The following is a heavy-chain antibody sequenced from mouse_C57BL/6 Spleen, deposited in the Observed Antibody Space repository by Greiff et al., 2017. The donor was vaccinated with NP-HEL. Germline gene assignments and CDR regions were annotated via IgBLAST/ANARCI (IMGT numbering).Heavy chain of an antibody. CDR1: GYTFTSYT. CDR2: INPSSGYT. D-gene: IGHD1-1*01. V-gene: IGHV1-4*01. Sequence: QVHVKQSGAELARPGASVKMSCKASGYTFTSYTMHWVKQRPGQGLEWIGYINPSSGYTKYNQKFKDKATLTADKSSSTAYMQLSSLTSEDSAVYYCARSELLRMDYWGQGTSVTVSS. J-gene: IGHJ4*01. CDR3: ARSELLRMDY.